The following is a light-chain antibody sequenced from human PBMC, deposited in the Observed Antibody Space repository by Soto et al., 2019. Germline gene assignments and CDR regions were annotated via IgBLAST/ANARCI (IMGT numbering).Light chain of an antibody. J-gene: IGKJ4*01. V-gene: IGKV3-15*01. CDR3: QRYYDGLS. CDR2: GAS. Sequence: EVVMTQSPATLSVSPGERATLSCRASRSVGSTLAWYQQKAGQPPRLLIYGASTRATGVPARFSGGGSGTDFTLTISSLQPEDLAVYYCQRYYDGLSFGGGTKVEI. CDR1: RSVGST.